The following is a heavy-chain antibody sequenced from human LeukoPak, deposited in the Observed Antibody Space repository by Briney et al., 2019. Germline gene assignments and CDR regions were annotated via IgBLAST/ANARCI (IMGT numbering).Heavy chain of an antibody. D-gene: IGHD2-21*01. CDR2: INGDGSEK. V-gene: IGHV3-7*03. CDR3: AKDLTLYGDFPYFDY. J-gene: IGHJ4*02. CDR1: GFTFGPDW. Sequence: GGSLRLSCAASGFTFGPDWMSWVRQVPGKRLEWVANINGDGSEKFYVDSVKGRFTIARDNAKNSLYLQMNSLRAEDTAVYYCAKDLTLYGDFPYFDYWGRGTLVTVSS.